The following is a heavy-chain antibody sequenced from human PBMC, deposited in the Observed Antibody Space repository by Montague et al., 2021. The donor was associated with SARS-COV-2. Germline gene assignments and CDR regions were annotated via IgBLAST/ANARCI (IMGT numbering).Heavy chain of an antibody. V-gene: IGHV4-34*01. CDR1: GGSFSGYY. CDR3: ARERYSFSLTRGSTWFDH. Sequence: SETLFTCAVYGGSFSGYYWSWIRQPPGKGLEWIGEINHSGSTNYNPSLKSRVTISVDTSKNQFSLKLSSVTAADTAVYYCARERYSFSLTRGSTWFDHWGQGTLVTVSS. D-gene: IGHD3-9*01. J-gene: IGHJ5*02. CDR2: INHSGST.